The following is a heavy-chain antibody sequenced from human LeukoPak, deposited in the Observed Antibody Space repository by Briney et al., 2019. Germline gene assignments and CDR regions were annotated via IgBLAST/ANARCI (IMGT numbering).Heavy chain of an antibody. CDR3: ARDVAGNTFDY. V-gene: IGHV4-39*07. D-gene: IGHD5-12*01. J-gene: IGHJ4*02. CDR2: IYYSGST. CDR1: GGSIRSSSYY. Sequence: PSETLSLTCTVSGGSIRSSSYYWGWIRQPPGKGLEWIGSIYYSGSTYYNPSLKSRVTISVDTAKSQFSLRLTSMTAADTAVYYCARDVAGNTFDYWGQGTLVTVSS.